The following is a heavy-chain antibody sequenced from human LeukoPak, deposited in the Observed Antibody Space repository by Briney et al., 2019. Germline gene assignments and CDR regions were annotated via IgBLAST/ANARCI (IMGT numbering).Heavy chain of an antibody. CDR2: IYYIGST. CDR1: GGSISSYY. V-gene: IGHV4-59*01. D-gene: IGHD4-11*01. CDR3: ARTTEGGYSNGYFYYYYMDV. Sequence: SETLSLTCTVSGGSISSYYWSWFRQPPGKGLEWIGSIYYIGSTNYKSSLKSRVTISVDTSKNQFSLKLSSVTAADTAVYYCARTTEGGYSNGYFYYYYMDVWGKGTTVTISS. J-gene: IGHJ6*03.